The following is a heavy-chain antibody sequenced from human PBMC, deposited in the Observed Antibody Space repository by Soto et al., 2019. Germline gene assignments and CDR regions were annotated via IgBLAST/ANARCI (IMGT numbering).Heavy chain of an antibody. D-gene: IGHD3-16*01. CDR1: GFTFSNAW. CDR2: INSKTDCGTT. CDR3: TTRVGQPTSGY. J-gene: IGHJ4*02. V-gene: IGHV3-15*01. Sequence: PGGSLRLSCAASGFTFSNAWMSWVRQAPGKGLEWVGRINSKTDCGTTDYAAPVKGRFTISRDDSKNTLYLQMHSLKTEDTAVYYCTTRVGQPTSGYWGQGPLVTVSS.